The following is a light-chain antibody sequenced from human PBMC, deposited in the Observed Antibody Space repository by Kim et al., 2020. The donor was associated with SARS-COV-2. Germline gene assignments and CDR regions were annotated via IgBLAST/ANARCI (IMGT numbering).Light chain of an antibody. CDR2: DSS. CDR1: QDISKY. Sequence: SVGDRVTITCQASQDISKYVNWYQQKPGKAPKLLIHDSSTLEAGGPSRFRGNGSGAHYSFTITSLQPEDIATYYCQQYDNLPPLTFGGGTKVDIK. V-gene: IGKV1-33*01. J-gene: IGKJ4*01. CDR3: QQYDNLPPLT.